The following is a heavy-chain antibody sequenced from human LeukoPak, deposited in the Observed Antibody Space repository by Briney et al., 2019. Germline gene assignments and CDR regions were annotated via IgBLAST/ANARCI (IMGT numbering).Heavy chain of an antibody. CDR2: IYYNRGT. Sequence: SQTLSLTCTVSGGSISSVGYYWSWIRQHPGKGLEWIGYIYYNRGTYYNPSLKSRVNISVDTSKSQFSLKLSSGTAADTAVYYCARGYGGHYWFDPWGQGTLVTVSS. CDR3: ARGYGGHYWFDP. J-gene: IGHJ5*02. CDR1: GGSISSVGYY. D-gene: IGHD4-17*01. V-gene: IGHV4-31*03.